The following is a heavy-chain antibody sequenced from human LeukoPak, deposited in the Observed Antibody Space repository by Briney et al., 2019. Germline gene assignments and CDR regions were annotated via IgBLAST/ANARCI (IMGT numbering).Heavy chain of an antibody. Sequence: GGSLRLSCAASGFTFSSYSMNWVRQAPGKGLEWVSSISSSSSYIYYTDSVKGRFTISRDNAKNSLYLQMNSLRAEDTAVYYCASSGIAAPDYWGQGTLVTVSS. V-gene: IGHV3-21*01. J-gene: IGHJ4*02. CDR1: GFTFSSYS. D-gene: IGHD6-13*01. CDR3: ASSGIAAPDY. CDR2: ISSSSSYI.